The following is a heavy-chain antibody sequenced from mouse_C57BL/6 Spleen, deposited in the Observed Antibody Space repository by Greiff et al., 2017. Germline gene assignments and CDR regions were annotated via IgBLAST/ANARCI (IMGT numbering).Heavy chain of an antibody. Sequence: QVQLQQSGAELVRPGSSVKLSCKASGYTFTSYWMDWVKQRPGQGLEWIGKIYPSDSDTNYNQKFKDKETLTVDKSSSTAYMQLSSLTSEDSAVYFCARVAFYDDYDAFAYWGQGTLVTVSA. D-gene: IGHD2-3*01. J-gene: IGHJ3*01. CDR3: ARVAFYDDYDAFAY. V-gene: IGHV1-61*01. CDR2: IYPSDSDT. CDR1: GYTFTSYW.